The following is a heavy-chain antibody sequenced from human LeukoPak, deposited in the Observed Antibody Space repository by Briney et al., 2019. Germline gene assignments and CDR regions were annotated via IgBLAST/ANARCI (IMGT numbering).Heavy chain of an antibody. CDR3: ARVATLEVGYFKAPYPQVEVQLDY. CDR1: GYTFTSYA. V-gene: IGHV7-4-1*02. J-gene: IGHJ4*02. Sequence: ASVKVPCKASGYTFTSYAMNWVRQAPGQGLEWMGWINTNTGNPTYAQGFTGRFVFSLDTPVSTAYLQISSLKAEDTAVYYCARVATLEVGYFKAPYPQVEVQLDYWGQGTLVTVSS. CDR2: INTNTGNP. D-gene: IGHD3-9*01.